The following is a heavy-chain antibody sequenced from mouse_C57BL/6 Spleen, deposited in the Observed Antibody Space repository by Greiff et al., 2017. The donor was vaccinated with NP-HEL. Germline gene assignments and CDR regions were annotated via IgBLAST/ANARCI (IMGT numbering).Heavy chain of an antibody. Sequence: EVKVVESGGGLVQPGGSLKLSCAASGFTFSDYGMAWVRQAPRKGPEWVAFISNLAYSIYYADTVTGRFTISRENAKNTLYLEMSSLRSEDTAMYYCARDYYGSSPAWFAYWGQGTLVTVSA. CDR3: ARDYYGSSPAWFAY. V-gene: IGHV5-15*01. CDR1: GFTFSDYG. CDR2: ISNLAYSI. D-gene: IGHD1-1*01. J-gene: IGHJ3*01.